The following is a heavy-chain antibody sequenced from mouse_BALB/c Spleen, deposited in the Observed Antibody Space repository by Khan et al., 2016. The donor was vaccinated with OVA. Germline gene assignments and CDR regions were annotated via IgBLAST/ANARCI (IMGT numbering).Heavy chain of an antibody. CDR2: IRYDGDS. J-gene: IGHJ3*01. D-gene: IGHD3-1*01. V-gene: IGHV3-6*02. CDR3: ARGGSSGPAWFAD. CDR1: GYSITSGYF. Sequence: EVQLQESGPGLVKPSQSLSLTCSVTGYSITSGYFWNWIRQFPGNKLEWMGYIRYDGDSNYNPSLKNRISITRDNSTNHFFLKLNALTPEETATYYCARGGSSGPAWFADWGQGTRVTVSA.